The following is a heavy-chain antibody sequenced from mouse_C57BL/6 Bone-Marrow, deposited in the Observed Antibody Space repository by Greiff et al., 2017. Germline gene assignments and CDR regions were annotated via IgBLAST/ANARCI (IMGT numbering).Heavy chain of an antibody. CDR3: ARGLLAWFAY. J-gene: IGHJ3*01. V-gene: IGHV1-59*01. CDR1: GYTFTSYW. D-gene: IGHD2-3*01. CDR2: IDPSDSYT. Sequence: QVHLQQPGAELVRPGTSVKLSCKASGYTFTSYWMHWVKQRPGQGLEWIGVIDPSDSYTNYNQKFKGKATLTVDTSSSTAYMQLSSLTSADSEVYYCARGLLAWFAYWGQGTLVTVSA.